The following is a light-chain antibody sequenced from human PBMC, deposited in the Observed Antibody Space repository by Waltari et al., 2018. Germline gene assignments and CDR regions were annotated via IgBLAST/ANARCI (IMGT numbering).Light chain of an antibody. J-gene: IGLJ2*01. Sequence: QSALTQPASVSGSPGQSVTISCTGVSSDGDVYRIISWFRQRPGKAPKLILYDVSNRASDISNRFSGYKSGNTASLTISRLQADDEADYFCSYDPDTHTPVVFGGGTKLTV. CDR2: DVS. V-gene: IGLV2-14*03. CDR1: SSDGDVYRI. CDR3: SYDPDTHTPVV.